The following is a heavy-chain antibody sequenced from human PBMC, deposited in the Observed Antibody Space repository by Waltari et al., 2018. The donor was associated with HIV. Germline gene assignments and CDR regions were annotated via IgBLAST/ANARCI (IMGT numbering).Heavy chain of an antibody. V-gene: IGHV4-38-2*01. D-gene: IGHD6-19*01. CDR2: IYHRGST. Sequence: QVQLQESGPGLVEPSETLSLTCAVSGYSISGGYYWDWVRQPPGKGLEWIGSIYHRGSTYYNPSLKSRVILSVDTSKNQFSLRLNSVTAADTAVYYCARRAVAGTNWFDPWGQGTLVTVPS. CDR3: ARRAVAGTNWFDP. J-gene: IGHJ5*02. CDR1: GYSISGGYY.